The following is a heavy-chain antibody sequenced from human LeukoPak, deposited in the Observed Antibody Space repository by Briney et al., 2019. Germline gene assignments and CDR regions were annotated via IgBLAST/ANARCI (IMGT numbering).Heavy chain of an antibody. CDR3: AREVVTAIHDAFDI. D-gene: IGHD2-21*02. CDR1: GGTFISYG. V-gene: IGHV1-69*04. J-gene: IGHJ3*02. Sequence: SVKVSCKASGGTFISYGISWVRQAPGQGLEWMGRIIPILGIANYAQKFQGRVTITADKSTSTAYMELSSLRSEDTAVYYCAREVVTAIHDAFDIWGQGTMVTVSS. CDR2: IIPILGIA.